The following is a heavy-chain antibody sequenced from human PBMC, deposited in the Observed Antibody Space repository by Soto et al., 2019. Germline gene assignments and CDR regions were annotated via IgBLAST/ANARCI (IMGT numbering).Heavy chain of an antibody. J-gene: IGHJ5*02. CDR1: GYTFTSYG. CDR3: SRTKLGSSWSDSWFDP. Sequence: QVQLGQSGAEVKKPGASVKVSCKASGYTFTSYGISWVRQAPGQGLEWMGWISAYNGNTNYAQKLQGRGTMTTATSTSTASKELRSLRSDDTAAYYCSRTKLGSSWSDSWFDPWGQGTLVTVSS. V-gene: IGHV1-18*01. D-gene: IGHD6-13*01. CDR2: ISAYNGNT.